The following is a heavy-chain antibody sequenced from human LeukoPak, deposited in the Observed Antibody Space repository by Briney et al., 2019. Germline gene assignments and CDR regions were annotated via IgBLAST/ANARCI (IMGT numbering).Heavy chain of an antibody. J-gene: IGHJ4*02. CDR1: GYTFTSYG. Sequence: ASVKVSCKASGYTFTSYGISWVRQAPGQGLEWMGIINPSGGSTSYAQKFQGRVTMTRDMSTSTVYMELSSLRSEDTAVYYCARASDYGFDYWGQGTLVTVSS. V-gene: IGHV1-46*01. D-gene: IGHD4-17*01. CDR2: INPSGGST. CDR3: ARASDYGFDY.